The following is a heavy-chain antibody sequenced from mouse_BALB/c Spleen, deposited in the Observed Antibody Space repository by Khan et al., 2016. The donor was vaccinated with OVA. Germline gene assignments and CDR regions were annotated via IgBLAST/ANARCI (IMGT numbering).Heavy chain of an antibody. J-gene: IGHJ4*01. V-gene: IGHV1-4*01. Sequence: QVQLQQSGAELARPGASVKMSCKASGYTFTSNTMHWVKQRPGQGLEWIGYINPSSGFTNFNQKFKDKATLTADKSSSTAYMQLSRLTSEDSAAFYCARRTTVYAMDYWGQGTSVTVSS. D-gene: IGHD1-1*01. CDR3: ARRTTVYAMDY. CDR2: INPSSGFT. CDR1: GYTFTSNT.